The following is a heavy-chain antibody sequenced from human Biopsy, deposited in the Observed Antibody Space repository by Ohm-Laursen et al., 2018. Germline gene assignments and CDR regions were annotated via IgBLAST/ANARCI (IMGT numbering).Heavy chain of an antibody. CDR3: ARTPRDSFWSGSYKRGLWFDP. J-gene: IGHJ5*02. D-gene: IGHD3-3*01. Sequence: SDTLSLTCSVSGGSIISYYWTWIRQPPGKGLEWIGHVYNGGITNYNPSLKSRVTISKDKSKNQFSLQVNSVTAADTAVYYCARTPRDSFWSGSYKRGLWFDPWGQGTLVIVSS. V-gene: IGHV4-59*07. CDR1: GGSIISYY. CDR2: VYNGGIT.